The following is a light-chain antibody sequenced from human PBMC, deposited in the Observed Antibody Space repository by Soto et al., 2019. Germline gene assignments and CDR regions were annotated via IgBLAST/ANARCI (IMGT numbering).Light chain of an antibody. CDR3: CSYAGSSTVYV. CDR1: SSDVGSYNL. Sequence: QSALTQPASVSGSPGQSITISCTGTSSDVGSYNLVSWYQQHPGKAPKLMIYEGSKRPSGVSNRFSGSKSGNTASLTISGLQAEDEADYYCCSYAGSSTVYVFGTGTKVNVL. V-gene: IGLV2-23*01. CDR2: EGS. J-gene: IGLJ1*01.